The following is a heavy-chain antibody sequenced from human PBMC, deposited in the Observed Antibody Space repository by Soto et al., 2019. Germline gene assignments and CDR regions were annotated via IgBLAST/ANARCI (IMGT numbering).Heavy chain of an antibody. Sequence: ASVKVSCKASVFTFTSSAVQWVRQARGQRLEWIGWIVVGSGNTNYAQKFQERVTISRDMSTSTAYMELSSLRSEDTAVYYCAADVGNDFTGFYYYYFDSWGQGTLVTVS. D-gene: IGHD3-9*01. J-gene: IGHJ4*02. CDR1: VFTFTSSA. V-gene: IGHV1-58*01. CDR2: IVVGSGNT. CDR3: AADVGNDFTGFYYYYFDS.